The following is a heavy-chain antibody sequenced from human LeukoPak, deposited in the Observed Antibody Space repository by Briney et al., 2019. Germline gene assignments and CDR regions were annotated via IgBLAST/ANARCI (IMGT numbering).Heavy chain of an antibody. Sequence: GRSLGLSCAASGFTFSSYGMHWVRQAPGKGLEWVAVISYDGSNKYYADSVEGRFTISRDNSKNTLYLQMNSLRAEDTAVYYCAKDLLWFGELLGAFDIWGQGTMVTVSS. CDR2: ISYDGSNK. D-gene: IGHD3-10*01. V-gene: IGHV3-30*18. J-gene: IGHJ3*02. CDR3: AKDLLWFGELLGAFDI. CDR1: GFTFSSYG.